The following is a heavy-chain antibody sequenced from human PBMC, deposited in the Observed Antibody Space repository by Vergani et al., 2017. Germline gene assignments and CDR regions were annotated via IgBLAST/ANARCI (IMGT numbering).Heavy chain of an antibody. J-gene: IGHJ4*02. V-gene: IGHV3-30*04. CDR2: ISYDGSNK. Sequence: QVQLVESGGGVVQPGRSLRLSCAASGFTFSSYAMHWVRQAPGKGLEWVAVISYDGSNKYYADSVKGRFTISRDNSKNTLYLQMNSLRAEDTAVYYCARVLGFGEDSDNPPDYWGQGTLVTVSS. D-gene: IGHD3-10*01. CDR1: GFTFSSYA. CDR3: ARVLGFGEDSDNPPDY.